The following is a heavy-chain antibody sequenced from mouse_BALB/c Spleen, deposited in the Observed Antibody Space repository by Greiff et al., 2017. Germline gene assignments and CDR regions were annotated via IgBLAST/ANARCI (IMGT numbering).Heavy chain of an antibody. D-gene: IGHD1-1*01. Sequence: EVQLQQSGAELVRPGALVKLSCKASGFNIKDYYMHWVKQRPEQGLEWIGWIDPENGNTIYDPKFQGKASITADTSSNTAYLQLSSLTSEDTAVYYCARRRGSFYAMDYWGQGTSVTVSS. CDR2: IDPENGNT. V-gene: IGHV14-1*02. CDR1: GFNIKDYY. CDR3: ARRRGSFYAMDY. J-gene: IGHJ4*01.